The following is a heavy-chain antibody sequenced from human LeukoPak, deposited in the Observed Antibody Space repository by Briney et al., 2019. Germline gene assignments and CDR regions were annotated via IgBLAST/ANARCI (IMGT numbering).Heavy chain of an antibody. D-gene: IGHD3-9*01. CDR3: ARRTTYFGWRPSESPSCFDY. J-gene: IGHJ4*02. CDR2: INHSGST. Sequence: SETLSLTCTVSAYSISSCFYWGCLRQPPGKVLEWIAIINHSGSTYYNPSLKSRVTISIDTSKNQFSLTLSSVTAADTAVYYCARRTTYFGWRPSESPSCFDYWGQGTLVTVSS. V-gene: IGHV4-38-2*02. CDR1: AYSISSCFY.